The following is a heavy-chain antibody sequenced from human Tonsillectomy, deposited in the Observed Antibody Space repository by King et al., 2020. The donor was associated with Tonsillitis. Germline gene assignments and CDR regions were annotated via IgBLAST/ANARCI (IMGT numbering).Heavy chain of an antibody. Sequence: VQLVESGGGVVQPGGSLRLSCAAFGFTFSSYGMHWVRQAPGKGLEWVAFIRYDGSNKYYADSVKGRFTISRDNSKNTLYLQMNSLRAEDTAVYYCAKDPNWGGTYYFDYWGQGTLVTVSS. CDR1: GFTFSSYG. J-gene: IGHJ4*02. CDR3: AKDPNWGGTYYFDY. D-gene: IGHD7-27*01. V-gene: IGHV3-30*02. CDR2: IRYDGSNK.